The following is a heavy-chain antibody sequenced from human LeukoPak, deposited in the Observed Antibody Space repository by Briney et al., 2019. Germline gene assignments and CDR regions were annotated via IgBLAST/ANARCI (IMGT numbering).Heavy chain of an antibody. Sequence: GGSLRLSCAASGFTFSSYAMNWVRQAPGKGLEWVSGISGSGGRTYYADSVKGRFTISRDNSKNTLYLQMNSLRAEDTAVYYCAKTTSGWFVDAFDIWGQGTMVTVSS. J-gene: IGHJ3*02. CDR2: ISGSGGRT. CDR3: AKTTSGWFVDAFDI. CDR1: GFTFSSYA. V-gene: IGHV3-23*01. D-gene: IGHD6-19*01.